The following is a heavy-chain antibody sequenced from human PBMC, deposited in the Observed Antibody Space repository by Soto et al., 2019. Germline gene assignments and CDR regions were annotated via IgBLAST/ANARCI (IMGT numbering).Heavy chain of an antibody. Sequence: EVQLVESGGGLVQPGRSLRLSCSASGFTFDNCAMHWVRQAPGKGLEWVSGISWVSTTVGYADSVKGRYTISRDDAKNSLYLQMNSLRREDTALYYCVQGRYPTMATPLDHWGQGTLVTVSS. J-gene: IGHJ5*02. CDR3: VQGRYPTMATPLDH. D-gene: IGHD1-1*01. V-gene: IGHV3-9*01. CDR2: ISWVSTTV. CDR1: GFTFDNCA.